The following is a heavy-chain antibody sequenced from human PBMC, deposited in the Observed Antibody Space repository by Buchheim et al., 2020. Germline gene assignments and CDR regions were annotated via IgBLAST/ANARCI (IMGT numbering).Heavy chain of an antibody. Sequence: QVQLQQWGAGLLKPSETLSLTCAVYGGSFSGYYWNWIRQPPGKGLEWIGEINHSGSTNYNPSLKSRVTISVDTSKNQFSLKLSSVTAADTALYYGAKGGGISNWSVDYWGQGAL. D-gene: IGHD6-13*01. CDR3: AKGGGISNWSVDY. CDR1: GGSFSGYY. CDR2: INHSGST. V-gene: IGHV4-34*01. J-gene: IGHJ4*02.